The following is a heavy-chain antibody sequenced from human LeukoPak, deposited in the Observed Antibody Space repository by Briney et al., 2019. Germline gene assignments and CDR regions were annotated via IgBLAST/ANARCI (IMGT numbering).Heavy chain of an antibody. D-gene: IGHD5-12*01. CDR3: ARAYSGYDYQGRPTNFDY. Sequence: GGSLRLSCAASGFTFSSYSMNWVRQAPGKWLEWVSYISSSSSYIYYADSVKGRFTISRDNAKNSLYLQMNSLRAEDTAVYYCARAYSGYDYQGRPTNFDYWGQGTLVTVSS. CDR2: ISSSSSYI. J-gene: IGHJ4*02. V-gene: IGHV3-21*01. CDR1: GFTFSSYS.